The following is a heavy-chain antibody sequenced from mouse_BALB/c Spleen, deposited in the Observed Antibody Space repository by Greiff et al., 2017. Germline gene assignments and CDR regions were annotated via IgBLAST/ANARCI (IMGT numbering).Heavy chain of an antibody. V-gene: IGHV1-69*02. CDR1: GYTFTSYW. D-gene: IGHD2-4*01. CDR2: IYPSDSYT. J-gene: IGHJ4*01. Sequence: VQLQQPGAELVRPGASVKLSCKASGYTFTSYWINWVKQRPGQGLEWIGNIYPSDSYTNYNQKFKDKATLTVDKSSSTAYMQLSSPTSEDSAVYYCTRDYDGYYAMDYWGQGTSVTVSS. CDR3: TRDYDGYYAMDY.